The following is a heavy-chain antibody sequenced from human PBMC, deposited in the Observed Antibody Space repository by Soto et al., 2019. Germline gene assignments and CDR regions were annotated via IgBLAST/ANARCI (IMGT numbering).Heavy chain of an antibody. CDR2: IWYDGGNK. V-gene: IGHV3-33*01. J-gene: IGHJ4*02. Sequence: QVQLVESGGGVVQPGRSLRLSCAASGFNFSSYVMHWVRQAPGKGLDWVAVIWYDGGNKYYADSVKGRFTISRDNSKNTLYLQMNSLRAEDTAVHYCARDGQWLPRDGLRSSYYFDYWGQGTLVTVSS. CDR1: GFNFSSYV. D-gene: IGHD6-19*01. CDR3: ARDGQWLPRDGLRSSYYFDY.